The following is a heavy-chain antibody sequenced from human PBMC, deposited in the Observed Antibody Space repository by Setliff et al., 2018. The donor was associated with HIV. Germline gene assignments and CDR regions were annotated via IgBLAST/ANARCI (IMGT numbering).Heavy chain of an antibody. CDR2: VYYRGST. CDR1: GDSVNNGGFF. Sequence: SETLSLTCSVTGDSVNNGGFFWNWIRQTPGKGLEWIGNVYYRGSTKYNPSLKSRVTLSVDTSKNQFDLKVNSVTATDTAVYYCARGTLNYLDYWGQGALVTVSS. V-gene: IGHV4-61*08. D-gene: IGHD2-8*01. J-gene: IGHJ4*02. CDR3: ARGTLNYLDY.